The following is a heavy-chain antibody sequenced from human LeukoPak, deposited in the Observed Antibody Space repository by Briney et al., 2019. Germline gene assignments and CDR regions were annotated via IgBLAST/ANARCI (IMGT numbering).Heavy chain of an antibody. CDR1: GFTFSSYS. CDR3: AKDSLLTIDY. J-gene: IGHJ4*02. Sequence: GGSLRLSCAASGFTFSSYSMSWVRQAPGKGLEWVAFIRYDGSNKYYADSVKGRFTISRDNSKNTLYLQMNSLRAEDTAVYYCAKDSLLTIDYWGQGTLVTVSS. CDR2: IRYDGSNK. V-gene: IGHV3-30*02. D-gene: IGHD2-8*01.